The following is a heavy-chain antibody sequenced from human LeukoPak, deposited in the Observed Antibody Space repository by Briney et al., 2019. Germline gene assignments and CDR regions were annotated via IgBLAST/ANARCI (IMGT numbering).Heavy chain of an antibody. Sequence: PGGSLRLSCAASGFTFSSYWMSWVRQAPGEGLEWVANIKQDGSEKYHVDSVKGRFTISRDNAKNSLYLQMNSLRAEDTAVYYCASYAGYSRSPGKGYWGQGTLVTVSS. CDR1: GFTFSSYW. V-gene: IGHV3-7*01. CDR2: IKQDGSEK. J-gene: IGHJ4*02. CDR3: ASYAGYSRSPGKGY. D-gene: IGHD6-13*01.